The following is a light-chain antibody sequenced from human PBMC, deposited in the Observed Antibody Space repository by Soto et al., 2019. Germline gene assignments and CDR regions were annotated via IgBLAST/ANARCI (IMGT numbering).Light chain of an antibody. CDR1: QSVVNY. J-gene: IGKJ4*01. V-gene: IGKV1-33*01. CDR2: DAS. CDR3: QQYEELPLT. Sequence: DVQLTQSPSTLSASVGDRVAISCQASQSVVNYLNWFQQRPGKAPQLLISDASHLEPGVPSRFSGQRSGTDFNLILSSLQPEDFAPYYCQQYEELPLTFGGGTRVEV.